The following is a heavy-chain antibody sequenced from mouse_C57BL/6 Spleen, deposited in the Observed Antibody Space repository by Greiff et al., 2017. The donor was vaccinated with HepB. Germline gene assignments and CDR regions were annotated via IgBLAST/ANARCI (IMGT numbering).Heavy chain of an antibody. D-gene: IGHD4-1*01. V-gene: IGHV1-61*01. J-gene: IGHJ1*03. CDR1: GYTFTSYW. CDR3: ARENWDEGGYFDV. Sequence: QVQLQQPGAELVRPGSSVKLSCKASGYTFTSYWMDWVKQRPGQGLEWIGNIYPSDSETHYNQKFKDKATLTVDKSSSTAYMQLSSLTSEDSAVYYCARENWDEGGYFDVWGTGTTVTVSS. CDR2: IYPSDSET.